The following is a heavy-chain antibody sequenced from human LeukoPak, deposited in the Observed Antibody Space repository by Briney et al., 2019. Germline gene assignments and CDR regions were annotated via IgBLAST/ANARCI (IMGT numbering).Heavy chain of an antibody. J-gene: IGHJ6*03. CDR2: MYSGGRT. CDR1: GFSVSLNY. V-gene: IGHV3-66*02. CDR3: ARDPGIAARGGLYMDV. Sequence: GGSLRLSCAAPGFSVSLNYMTWVRQAPGKGLDWVSVMYSGGRTYYAASVKGRFTISRDESKNTVFLQMNSVRVDDTAVYYCARDPGIAARGGLYMDVWGKGTTVTVSS. D-gene: IGHD6-13*01.